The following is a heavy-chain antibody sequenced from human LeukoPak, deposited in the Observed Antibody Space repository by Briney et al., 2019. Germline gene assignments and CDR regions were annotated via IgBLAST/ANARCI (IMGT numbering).Heavy chain of an antibody. Sequence: GESLKISCKGSGYSFTSYWIGWVRQLPGKGLEWMGIIYPGDSDTSYSPSFQGQVTISADKSISTAYLQWSSLKASDTAMYYCARLGNSSSWYGEYFDYWGQGTLVTVSS. J-gene: IGHJ4*02. V-gene: IGHV5-51*01. D-gene: IGHD6-13*01. CDR1: GYSFTSYW. CDR3: ARLGNSSSWYGEYFDY. CDR2: IYPGDSDT.